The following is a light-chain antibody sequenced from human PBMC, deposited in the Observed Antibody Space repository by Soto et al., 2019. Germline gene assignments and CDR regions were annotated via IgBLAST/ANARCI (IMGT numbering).Light chain of an antibody. Sequence: QSALTQPASVAGSPGQSITISCTGTSRDVGRYNYVSWYQQHPGKAPKLMIHDVSNRPSGVSDRFSGSKSGNTASLTISGLQAEDEADYYCSSYTSSSTLYAFGTGTKVTVL. J-gene: IGLJ1*01. CDR3: SSYTSSSTLYA. CDR2: DVS. CDR1: SRDVGRYNY. V-gene: IGLV2-14*01.